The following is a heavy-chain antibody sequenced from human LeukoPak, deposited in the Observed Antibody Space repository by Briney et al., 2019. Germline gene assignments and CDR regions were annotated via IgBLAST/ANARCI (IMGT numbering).Heavy chain of an antibody. D-gene: IGHD3-22*01. CDR1: GFTFSTYS. CDR3: AKHRHYYDSSGYSYYFDY. J-gene: IGHJ4*02. CDR2: ISSSSSYI. Sequence: GGSLRLSCAASGFTFSTYSMNWVRQAPGKGLEWVSSISSSSSYIYYADSVKGRFTISRDNAKNSLYLQMNSLRAEDTAVYYCAKHRHYYDSSGYSYYFDYWGQGTLVTVSS. V-gene: IGHV3-21*04.